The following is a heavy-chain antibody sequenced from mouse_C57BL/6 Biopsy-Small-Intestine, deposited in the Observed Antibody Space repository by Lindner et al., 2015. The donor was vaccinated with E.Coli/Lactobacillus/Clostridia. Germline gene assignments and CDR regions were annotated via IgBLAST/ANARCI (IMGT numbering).Heavy chain of an antibody. CDR1: GYRLISYF. D-gene: IGHD4-1*01. CDR2: IFPGGDNS. V-gene: IGHV1-66*01. CDR3: GRGVLGWDGNFDV. J-gene: IGHJ1*03. Sequence: VQLQESGPELVKPGASVKISCKASGYRLISYFIHWVKQRPGQGLEWIGWIFPGGDNSRYNEKFKGKATLTADKSSNTAYMQLNNLTSEDSAVYFCGRGVLGWDGNFDVWGTGTAVTVSS.